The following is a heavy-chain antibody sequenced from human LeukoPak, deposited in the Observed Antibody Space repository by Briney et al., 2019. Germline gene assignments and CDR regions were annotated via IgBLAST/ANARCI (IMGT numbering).Heavy chain of an antibody. Sequence: PSETLSLTCTVSGDSISNSVSYYWGWIRQPPGNGLEWIGSIYYSGRTDYNPSLESRVTISVDTSKNQFSLNLRSVTAADTAVYYCARQTYYHGSGSYPWFDPWGQGTLVTVSS. CDR1: GDSISNSVSYY. J-gene: IGHJ5*02. V-gene: IGHV4-39*01. CDR3: ARQTYYHGSGSYPWFDP. D-gene: IGHD3-10*01. CDR2: IYYSGRT.